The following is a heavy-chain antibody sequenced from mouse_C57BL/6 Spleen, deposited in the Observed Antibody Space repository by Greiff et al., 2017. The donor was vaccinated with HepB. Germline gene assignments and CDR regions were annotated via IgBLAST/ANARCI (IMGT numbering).Heavy chain of an antibody. CDR3: ARSPYYYGSSPFDY. V-gene: IGHV1-61*01. D-gene: IGHD1-1*01. Sequence: VQLQQPGAELVRPGSSVKLSCKASGYTFTSYWMDWVKQRPGQGLEWIGNIYPSDSETHYNQKFKDKATLTVDKSSSTAYMQLSSLTSEDSAVYYCARSPYYYGSSPFDYWGQGTTLTVSS. CDR1: GYTFTSYW. J-gene: IGHJ2*01. CDR2: IYPSDSET.